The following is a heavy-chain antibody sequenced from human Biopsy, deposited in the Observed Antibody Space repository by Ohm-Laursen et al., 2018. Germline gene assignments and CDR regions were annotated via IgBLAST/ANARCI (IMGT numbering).Heavy chain of an antibody. D-gene: IGHD6-6*01. Sequence: ASVTVSCTASGHTFSSYNFDWVRQARGQGLEWMGWMIPSSGKTGYAQRFQGRVTLTMNTSISTAYMELSGLRSEDTAVYFCARGYSRRVSIFEASIYWFDTWGQGTLVTVSS. V-gene: IGHV1-8*01. CDR1: GHTFSSYN. CDR3: ARGYSRRVSIFEASIYWFDT. J-gene: IGHJ5*02. CDR2: MIPSSGKT.